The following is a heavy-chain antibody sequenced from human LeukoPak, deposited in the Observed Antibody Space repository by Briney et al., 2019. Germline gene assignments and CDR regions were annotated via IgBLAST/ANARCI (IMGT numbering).Heavy chain of an antibody. CDR1: GGTFSSYA. CDR2: IIPIFGTA. J-gene: IGHJ4*02. CDR3: ARTSYCGGDCLDY. D-gene: IGHD2-21*02. V-gene: IGHV1-69*13. Sequence: SVKVSCKASGGTFSSYAISWVRQAPGQGLEWMGGIIPIFGTANYAQKFLGRVTITADESTSTAYMELSSLRSEDTAVYYCARTSYCGGDCLDYWGQGTLVTVSS.